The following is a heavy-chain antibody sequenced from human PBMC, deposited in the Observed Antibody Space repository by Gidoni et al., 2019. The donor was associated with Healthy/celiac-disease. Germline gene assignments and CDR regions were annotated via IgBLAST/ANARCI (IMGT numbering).Heavy chain of an antibody. D-gene: IGHD3-16*01. J-gene: IGHJ5*02. CDR1: GASISSYY. V-gene: IGHV4-59*01. CDR2: IYYSGST. CDR3: ARQRGGYLDWFDP. Sequence: QVQLQESGPGLVTPSETLSLTCSVSGASISSYYWSWIRQPPGKGLEWIGYIYYSGSTKNNPSLKSRVTISVDTSKNQLSLKLSSVTAADTAVYYCARQRGGYLDWFDPWGQGTLVTVSS.